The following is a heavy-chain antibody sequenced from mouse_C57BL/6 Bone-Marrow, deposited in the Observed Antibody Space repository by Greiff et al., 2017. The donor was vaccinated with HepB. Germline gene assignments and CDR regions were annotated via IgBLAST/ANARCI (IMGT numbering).Heavy chain of an antibody. CDR2: IYPGSGST. J-gene: IGHJ2*01. Sequence: VQLQQPGAELVKPGASVKMSCKASGYTFTSYWITWVKQRPVQGLEWIGYIYPGSGSTNYNEKFKSKSTLTADTSSSTAYMQLSSLTSEDSAVYYCETESTSYLDYWGQGTTLTVSS. V-gene: IGHV1-55*01. D-gene: IGHD5-1*01. CDR3: ETESTSYLDY. CDR1: GYTFTSYW.